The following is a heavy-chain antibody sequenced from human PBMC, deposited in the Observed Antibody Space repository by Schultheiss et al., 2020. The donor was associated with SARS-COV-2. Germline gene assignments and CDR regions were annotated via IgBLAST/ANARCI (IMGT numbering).Heavy chain of an antibody. CDR3: ARDHPDYYDSSGYYYHFDY. CDR2: INPNSGGT. Sequence: ASVKVSCKASGYTFTSYYMHWVRQAPGQGLEWMGWINPNSGGTKYAQRFQGRVTMTRDTSISTAYMELRSLRSDDTAVYYCARDHPDYYDSSGYYYHFDYWGQGTLVTVAS. D-gene: IGHD3-22*01. J-gene: IGHJ4*02. V-gene: IGHV1-2*02. CDR1: GYTFTSYY.